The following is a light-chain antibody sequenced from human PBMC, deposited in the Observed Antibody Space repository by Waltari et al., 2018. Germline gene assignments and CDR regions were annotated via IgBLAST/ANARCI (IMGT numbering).Light chain of an antibody. CDR3: QSYDTRLGAWV. CDR1: SSNIGAGYD. Sequence: QSVLTQPPSVSGAPGQRVTISCPGSSSNIGAGYDVHGYQHLPGTAPKLLIYGNTNRPSGVPDQFSGSKSGTSASLVITGLQAEDEANYYCQSYDTRLGAWVFGGGTKLTVL. V-gene: IGLV1-40*01. CDR2: GNT. J-gene: IGLJ3*02.